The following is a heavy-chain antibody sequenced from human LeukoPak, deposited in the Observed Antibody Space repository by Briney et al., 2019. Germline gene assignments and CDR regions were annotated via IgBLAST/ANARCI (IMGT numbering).Heavy chain of an antibody. CDR2: ISGSGVGT. CDR3: AKDQVISGSEASDI. Sequence: GGSLRLSCAASGFTFSIYAMSWVRQAPGKGLEWVSAISGSGVGTYYADSVKGRFTISRDNSWNTLYLQMSSLRAEDTAVYYCAKDQVISGSEASDIWGQGTMVTVSS. CDR1: GFTFSIYA. D-gene: IGHD2-21*01. J-gene: IGHJ3*02. V-gene: IGHV3-23*01.